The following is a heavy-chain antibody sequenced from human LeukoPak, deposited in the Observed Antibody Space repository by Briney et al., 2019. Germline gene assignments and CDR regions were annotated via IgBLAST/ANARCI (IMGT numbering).Heavy chain of an antibody. V-gene: IGHV1-46*04. CDR2: INPGGDST. CDR3: ARGSGSYHDAFDF. J-gene: IGHJ3*01. D-gene: IGHD1-26*01. Sequence: EASVKVSCTASGYTFTTYSMHWVRQAPGQGLEWLGIINPGGDSTNYAQKLQGRVTMTRDTSTSTVYMELSSLRSEDTAVYYCARGSGSYHDAFDFWGQGTMVTVSS. CDR1: GYTFTTYS.